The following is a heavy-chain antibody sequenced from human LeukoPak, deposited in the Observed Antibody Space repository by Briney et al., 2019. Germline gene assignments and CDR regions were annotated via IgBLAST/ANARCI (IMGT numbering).Heavy chain of an antibody. V-gene: IGHV3-7*01. D-gene: IGHD2-8*01. CDR1: GFTFSTYW. J-gene: IGHJ4*02. CDR2: IKADGGEK. Sequence: GGSLRLSCAASGFTFSTYWMNWFRQTPGKGLEWVAKIKADGGEKDHVASVKGRFTIPRDNAKNSLYLQMNSLRAEDTAVYYCAREGGIVLMVHGTSSLGELNSDFDYWGQGTLVTVSS. CDR3: AREGGIVLMVHGTSSLGELNSDFDY.